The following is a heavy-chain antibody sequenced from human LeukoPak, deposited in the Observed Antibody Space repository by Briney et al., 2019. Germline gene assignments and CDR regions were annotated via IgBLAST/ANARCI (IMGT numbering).Heavy chain of an antibody. D-gene: IGHD2-2*02. CDR3: ARAPYTTGRSFYFDS. V-gene: IGHV3-33*01. CDR1: GFTFRNYG. CDR2: IWYDGSKN. J-gene: IGHJ4*02. Sequence: PGRSLRLSCAASGFTFRNYGMHWVRQAPGKGLEWVANIWYDGSKNYYADSVKGRFTICRDNFNNMLYLQMNSLRAEDTALYYCARAPYTTGRSFYFDSWGQGTLVTAST.